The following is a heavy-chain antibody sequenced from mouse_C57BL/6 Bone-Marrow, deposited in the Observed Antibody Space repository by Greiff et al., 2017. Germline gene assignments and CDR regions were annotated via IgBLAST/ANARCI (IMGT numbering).Heavy chain of an antibody. V-gene: IGHV1-5*01. CDR1: GYTFTSYW. J-gene: IGHJ2*01. CDR3: TPGYGSSPGYY. D-gene: IGHD1-1*01. CDR2: IYPGNSDT. Sequence: VQLQQSGTVLARPGASVKMSCKTSGYTFTSYWMHWVKQRPGQGLEWIGAIYPGNSDTSYNQKFKGKAKLTAVTSASTAYMELSSLTNDDSAVYYCTPGYGSSPGYYWGQGTTLTVSS.